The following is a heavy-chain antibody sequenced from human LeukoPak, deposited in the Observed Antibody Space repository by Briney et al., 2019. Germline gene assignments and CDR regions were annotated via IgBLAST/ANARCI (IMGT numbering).Heavy chain of an antibody. J-gene: IGHJ6*02. D-gene: IGHD2-21*02. Sequence: SETLSLTCAVYGGSFTDYYWSWIRHLPGKGLEWIGEIHHRAGANYNPSLWGRVTISADTSKNQFSLHLTSVTAADTPTFYCARGPVRDDGLTGISYYFGLDVWGHGTTVTVFS. V-gene: IGHV4-34*01. CDR2: IHHRAGA. CDR3: ARGPVRDDGLTGISYYFGLDV. CDR1: GGSFTDYY.